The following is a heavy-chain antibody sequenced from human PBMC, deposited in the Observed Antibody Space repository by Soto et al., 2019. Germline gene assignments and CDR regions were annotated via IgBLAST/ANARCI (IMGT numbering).Heavy chain of an antibody. CDR1: GYTFTSYA. CDR2: INAGNGNT. D-gene: IGHD3-22*01. CDR3: ARARITMIVVVPFDP. V-gene: IGHV1-3*01. J-gene: IGHJ5*02. Sequence: ASVKVSFKASGYTFTSYAMHWVRQAPGQRLEWMGWINAGNGNTKYSQKFQGRVTITRDTSASTAYMELSSLRSEDAAVYYCARARITMIVVVPFDPWGQGTLVTVSS.